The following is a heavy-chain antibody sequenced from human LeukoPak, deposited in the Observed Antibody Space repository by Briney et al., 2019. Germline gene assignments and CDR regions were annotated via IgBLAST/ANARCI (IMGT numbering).Heavy chain of an antibody. CDR1: GGTFSSYA. V-gene: IGHV1-18*01. J-gene: IGHJ4*02. D-gene: IGHD3-10*01. CDR3: ARVPMEGEFGELFIDY. CDR2: ISAYNGNT. Sequence: ASVKVSCKASGGTFSSYAISWVRQAPGQGLEWMGWISAYNGNTNYAQKLQGRVTMTTDTSTSTAYMELRSLRSDDTAVYYCARVPMEGEFGELFIDYWGQGTLVTVSS.